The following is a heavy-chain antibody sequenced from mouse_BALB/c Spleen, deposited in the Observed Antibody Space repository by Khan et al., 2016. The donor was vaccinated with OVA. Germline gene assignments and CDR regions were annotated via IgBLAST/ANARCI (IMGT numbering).Heavy chain of an antibody. Sequence: EVQLQESGPGLVKPSQSLSLTCTVTGYSITSDYAWNWIRQFPGNKLEWMGYISYSGDTAYNPSLKSRISITRDTSKTQFILQLNSVTTEDTATYDSASSILYYYGSNFEGYYLDYWGQGTTLTVSS. D-gene: IGHD1-1*01. J-gene: IGHJ2*01. CDR2: ISYSGDT. CDR3: ASSILYYYGSNFEGYYLDY. V-gene: IGHV3-2*02. CDR1: GYSITSDYA.